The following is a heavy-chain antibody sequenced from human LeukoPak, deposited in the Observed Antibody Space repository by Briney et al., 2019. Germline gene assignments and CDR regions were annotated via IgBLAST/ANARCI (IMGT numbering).Heavy chain of an antibody. Sequence: GGSLRLSCGASGFTFSKYWMLWVRQAPGKGLESVSRINTDGTVTTYADSVKGRFTVSRDNADNTMFLQMNSVRDEDTAVYYCATKQWLAPPPDSWGQGTPVTVSS. CDR1: GFTFSKYW. CDR3: ATKQWLAPPPDS. D-gene: IGHD6-19*01. J-gene: IGHJ4*02. V-gene: IGHV3-74*01. CDR2: INTDGTVT.